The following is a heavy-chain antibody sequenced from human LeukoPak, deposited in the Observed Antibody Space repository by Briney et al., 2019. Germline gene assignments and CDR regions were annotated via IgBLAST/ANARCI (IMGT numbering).Heavy chain of an antibody. CDR3: ATRGYCSSTSCAKGPI. J-gene: IGHJ4*02. V-gene: IGHV4-39*07. CDR2: IYYSGST. D-gene: IGHD2-2*01. CDR1: GGSIGSSGYY. Sequence: PSETLSLTCTVSGGSIGSSGYYWVWIRQPPGKGLEWVANIYYSGSTYYNPSLKSRVTISVDTSKNQFSLKLSSVTAADTAVYYCATRGYCSSTSCAKGPIWGQGTLVTVSS.